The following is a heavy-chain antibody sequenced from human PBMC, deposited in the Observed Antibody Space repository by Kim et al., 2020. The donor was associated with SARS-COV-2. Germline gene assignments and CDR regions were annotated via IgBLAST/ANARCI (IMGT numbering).Heavy chain of an antibody. CDR2: VK. V-gene: IGHV3-7*03. J-gene: IGHJ4*02. CDR3: ANSIGYAFDY. D-gene: IGHD2-15*01. Sequence: VKFYADSGKGRTTLSRDNAKNSLYLEMDTLRVEDTAVYYCANSIGYAFDYWGQGTKVTVSS.